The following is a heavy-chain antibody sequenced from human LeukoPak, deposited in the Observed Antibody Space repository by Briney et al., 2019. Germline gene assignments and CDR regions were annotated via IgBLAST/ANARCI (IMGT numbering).Heavy chain of an antibody. CDR1: GGSISSYY. CDR2: IYYSGST. J-gene: IGHJ3*02. CDR3: ARQAVHFDAFDI. Sequence: SETLSLTCTVSGGSISSYYWSWIRQPPGKGLEWIGYIYYSGSTNYNPSLKSRVTISVDTSKNQFSLKLSSVTAADTAVYYCARQAVHFDAFDIWGQGTMVTVSS. V-gene: IGHV4-59*01. D-gene: IGHD6-19*01.